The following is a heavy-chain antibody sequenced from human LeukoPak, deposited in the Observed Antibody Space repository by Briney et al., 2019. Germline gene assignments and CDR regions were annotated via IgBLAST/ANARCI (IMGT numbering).Heavy chain of an antibody. CDR1: GYTFTSYD. V-gene: IGHV1-18*01. D-gene: IGHD1-26*01. CDR2: ISAYNGNT. Sequence: ASVKVSCKASGYTFTSYDINWVRQATGQGLEWMGWISAYNGNTNYAQKLQGRVTMTTDTSTSTAYMELRSLRSDDTAVYYCARVPGRNYASDYWGQGTLVTVSS. J-gene: IGHJ4*02. CDR3: ARVPGRNYASDY.